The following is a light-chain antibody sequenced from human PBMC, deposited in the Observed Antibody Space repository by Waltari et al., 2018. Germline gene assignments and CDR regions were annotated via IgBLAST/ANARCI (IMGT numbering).Light chain of an antibody. V-gene: IGKV2-30*02. CDR2: KVS. Sequence: DVVMTQSPLSLPVTLGQPASISRRSSQSLVHSDGNTYLSWFQQRPGQSPRRLIYKVSTRDSGVPDRFSGSGSGTDFTLKISRVEADDIAIYYCMQGIHWPRSFGQGTKVEIE. CDR3: MQGIHWPRS. J-gene: IGKJ1*01. CDR1: QSLVHSDGNTY.